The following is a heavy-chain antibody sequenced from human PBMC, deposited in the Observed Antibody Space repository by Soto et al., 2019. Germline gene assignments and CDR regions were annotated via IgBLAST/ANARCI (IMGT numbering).Heavy chain of an antibody. V-gene: IGHV1-18*04. Sequence: GASVKVSCKTSGYTFTNNGINWVRQAPGQGLEWMGWISGYNANTKYAQKFQGRVTLTTDTLTSTAFMELRSLRSDDTAVFYCARGSTHYNVDVWGQGTTVTVSS. J-gene: IGHJ6*02. CDR1: GYTFTNNG. CDR2: ISGYNANT. D-gene: IGHD4-4*01. CDR3: ARGSTHYNVDV.